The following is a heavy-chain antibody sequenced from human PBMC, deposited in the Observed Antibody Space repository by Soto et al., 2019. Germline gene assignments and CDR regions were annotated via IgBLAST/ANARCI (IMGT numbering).Heavy chain of an antibody. Sequence: GGSLRLSCADSGFTFSSYAMSWFRQAPVNGLEWVSCISGSGGSTYYADSVKGRFTISRDNAKNSLYLQMNSLRAEDTAVYYCARDQEYYDILTGRGLYYYYGMDVWGQGTTVTVSS. V-gene: IGHV3-23*01. CDR2: ISGSGGST. J-gene: IGHJ6*02. D-gene: IGHD3-9*01. CDR1: GFTFSSYA. CDR3: ARDQEYYDILTGRGLYYYYGMDV.